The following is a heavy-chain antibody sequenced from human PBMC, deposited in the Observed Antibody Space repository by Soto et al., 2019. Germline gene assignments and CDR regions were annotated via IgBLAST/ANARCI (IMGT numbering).Heavy chain of an antibody. CDR2: ITDTGGDA. D-gene: IGHD3-10*01. CDR1: GFTFGDYA. V-gene: IGHV3-23*01. J-gene: IGHJ4*02. CDR3: ARGSTDSYPGSRIFDF. Sequence: GGSLRLSCTASGFTFGDYAMSWVRQAPGKGLQWVSTITDTGGDAKYADSVRGRFVISRDNSKKTLYLQMTSLTAEDSAMYFCARGSTDSYPGSRIFDFWGRGTLVTVSS.